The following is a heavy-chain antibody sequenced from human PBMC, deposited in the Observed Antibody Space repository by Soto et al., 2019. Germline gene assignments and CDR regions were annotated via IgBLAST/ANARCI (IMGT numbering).Heavy chain of an antibody. V-gene: IGHV3-7*04. CDR1: GFTFSSYW. Sequence: GGSLRLSCAASGFTFSSYWMSWVRQAPGKGLEWVANIKQDGSEKYYVDSVKGRFTISRDNAKNSLYLQMNSLRAEDTSVYYCARFYYDSSGYLPSPYYYYYGMDVWGQGTTVTVSS. CDR2: IKQDGSEK. J-gene: IGHJ6*02. D-gene: IGHD3-22*01. CDR3: ARFYYDSSGYLPSPYYYYYGMDV.